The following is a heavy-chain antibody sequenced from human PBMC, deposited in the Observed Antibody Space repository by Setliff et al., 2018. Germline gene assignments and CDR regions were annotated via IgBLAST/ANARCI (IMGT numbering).Heavy chain of an antibody. D-gene: IGHD3-10*01. CDR1: GGSISSGSYY. CDR3: ARITIAGEDY. Sequence: SETLSLTCTVSGGSISSGSYYWSWIRQPAGKGLEWIGRICTSGSTNYNPSLKSRVTISVDTSKNQFSLKLSSVTAADTAVYYCARITIAGEDYWGQGTLVTVSS. J-gene: IGHJ4*02. CDR2: ICTSGST. V-gene: IGHV4-61*02.